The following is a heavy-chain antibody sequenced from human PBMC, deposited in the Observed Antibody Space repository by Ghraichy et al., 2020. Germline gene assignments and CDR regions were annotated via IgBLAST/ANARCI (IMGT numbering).Heavy chain of an antibody. J-gene: IGHJ6*02. CDR2: IKSKTDGGTT. Sequence: GGSLRLSCAASGFTFSNAWMSWVRQAPGKGLEWVGRIKSKTDGGTTDYAAPVKGRFTISRDDSKNTLYLQMNSLKTEDTAVYYCTKGGAVASYYYYGMDVWGQGTTVTVSS. CDR3: TKGGAVASYYYYGMDV. V-gene: IGHV3-15*01. CDR1: GFTFSNAW. D-gene: IGHD6-19*01.